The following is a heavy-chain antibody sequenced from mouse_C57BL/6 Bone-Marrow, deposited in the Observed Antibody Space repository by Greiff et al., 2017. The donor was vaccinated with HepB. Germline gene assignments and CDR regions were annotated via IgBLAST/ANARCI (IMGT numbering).Heavy chain of an antibody. CDR3: ARIGTAVYYFDY. V-gene: IGHV1-81*01. D-gene: IGHD1-1*01. CDR1: GYTFTSYG. Sequence: QVQLQQSGAELARPGASVKLSCKASGYTFTSYGISWVKQRTGQGLEWIGEIYPRRGNTYYNEKFKGKATLTADKSSSTAYMELRSLTSEDSAVYFCARIGTAVYYFDYWGQGTTLTVSS. J-gene: IGHJ2*01. CDR2: IYPRRGNT.